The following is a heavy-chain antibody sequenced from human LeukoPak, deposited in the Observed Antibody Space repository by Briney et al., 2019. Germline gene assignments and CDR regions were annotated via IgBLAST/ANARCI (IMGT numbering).Heavy chain of an antibody. J-gene: IGHJ4*02. CDR1: RFTFSNFN. V-gene: IGHV3-64*04. CDR2: ITSDGGSI. CDR3: ARARYFDWLA. Sequence: GGSLRLSCSASRFTFSNFNMHWVRQAPGKGLQFVSGITSDGGSIDYADSVRGRFTISRDNAKNSLYLQMNSLRAEDTAVYYCARARYFDWLAWGQGTLVTVSS. D-gene: IGHD3-9*01.